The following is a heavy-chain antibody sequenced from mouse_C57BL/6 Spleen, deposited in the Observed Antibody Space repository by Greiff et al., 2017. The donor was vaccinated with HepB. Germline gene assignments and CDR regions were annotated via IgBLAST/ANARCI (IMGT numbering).Heavy chain of an antibody. D-gene: IGHD2-4*01. CDR3: TRIYYDYSYAMDY. V-gene: IGHV5-9-1*02. CDR2: ISSGCDYI. CDR1: GFTFSSYA. J-gene: IGHJ4*01. Sequence: DVMLVESGEGLVKPGGSLKLSCAASGFTFSSYAMSWVRQTPEKRLEWVAYISSGCDYIYYAETVKGRFPIPRDNTRNTLYLQMSSLKSEDTSMYYCTRIYYDYSYAMDYWGQGTSVTVSS.